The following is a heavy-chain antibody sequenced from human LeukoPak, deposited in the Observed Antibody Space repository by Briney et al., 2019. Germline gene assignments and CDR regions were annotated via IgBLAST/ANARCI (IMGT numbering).Heavy chain of an antibody. CDR2: ISISGTTT. D-gene: IGHD3-10*01. CDR3: ARGTMASDF. Sequence: AGGSLRLSCAASGFTFSDYYMTWIRQTPGKGLEWVSYISISGTTTFYVDSVKGRFTISRDNTKNSLYLQMNSLRAGDTAMYYCARGTMASDFWGQGTLVTVSS. CDR1: GFTFSDYY. V-gene: IGHV3-11*01. J-gene: IGHJ4*02.